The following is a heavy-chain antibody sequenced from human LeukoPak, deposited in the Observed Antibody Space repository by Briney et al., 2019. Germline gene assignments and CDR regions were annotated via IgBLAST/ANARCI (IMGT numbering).Heavy chain of an antibody. Sequence: SETLSLTCTVSGASISSYYWSWIRQPAGKGLEWIGRIHNTGSTNYNPSLNSRVTMSVDTSKNQFSLKVISVTAADTAVYYCARDDSDYYDTSGYYWGHFDYWGQGTLVTVSS. CDR1: GASISSYY. CDR2: IHNTGST. CDR3: ARDDSDYYDTSGYYWGHFDY. V-gene: IGHV4-4*07. J-gene: IGHJ4*02. D-gene: IGHD3-22*01.